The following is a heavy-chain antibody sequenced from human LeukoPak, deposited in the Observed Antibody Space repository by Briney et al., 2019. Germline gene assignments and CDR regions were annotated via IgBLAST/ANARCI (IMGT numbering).Heavy chain of an antibody. CDR2: IKEDGSEK. J-gene: IGHJ4*02. CDR1: GFTFSSHW. CDR3: ARDRGYTQDY. Sequence: GGSLRLSCAASGFTFSSHWMNWVRQAPGKGLEWVANIKEDGSEKYYVDSVKGRFTISRDNAKNTLYLQMNSLRAEDTAVYYCARDRGYTQDYWGQGTLVTVSS. D-gene: IGHD5-12*01. V-gene: IGHV3-7*01.